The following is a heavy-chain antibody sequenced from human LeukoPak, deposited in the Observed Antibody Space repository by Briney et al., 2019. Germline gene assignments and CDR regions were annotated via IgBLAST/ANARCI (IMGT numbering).Heavy chain of an antibody. V-gene: IGHV4-59*01. Sequence: SETLSLTCTVSGGSISTYYWSWIRQPPGKGLEWIGYIYHSGSTNYNPSLQSRVTISVDTSKNQFSLNLNSVTAADTAVYYCAGLVGRYSSGLYYYYFDYWGQGTLVTVSS. CDR1: GGSISTYY. CDR2: IYHSGST. D-gene: IGHD3-22*01. CDR3: AGLVGRYSSGLYYYYFDY. J-gene: IGHJ4*02.